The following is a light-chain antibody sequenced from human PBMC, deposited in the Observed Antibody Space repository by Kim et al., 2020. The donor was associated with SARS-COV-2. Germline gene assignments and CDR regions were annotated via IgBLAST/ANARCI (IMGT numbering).Light chain of an antibody. CDR2: NIN. Sequence: GQRGTNTCSGNSYKSGRKAVTWCQQLPGTATKLLIYNINQRPSGVPDRFAGSKSDTSATLAISGLQSEDEADYYCAVWDDSLNGVVFGGGTQLTVL. CDR1: SYKSGRKA. CDR3: AVWDDSLNGVV. V-gene: IGLV1-44*01. J-gene: IGLJ2*01.